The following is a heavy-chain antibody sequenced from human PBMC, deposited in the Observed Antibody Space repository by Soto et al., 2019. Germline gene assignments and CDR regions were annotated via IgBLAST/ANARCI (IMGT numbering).Heavy chain of an antibody. CDR3: TRTLKSGSFYYSDY. J-gene: IGHJ4*02. CDR2: IGLKVGSYRT. D-gene: IGHD1-26*01. V-gene: IGHV3-72*01. Sequence: GGSLRLSCVVSGFTFSDHHMDWVRQAPGGGLEGVAGIGLKVGSYRTEYAASVKGRFTISRDDSKNSLYLQVNGLQTEDPAMYYCTRTLKSGSFYYSDYWGQGTLVTVSS. CDR1: GFTFSDHH.